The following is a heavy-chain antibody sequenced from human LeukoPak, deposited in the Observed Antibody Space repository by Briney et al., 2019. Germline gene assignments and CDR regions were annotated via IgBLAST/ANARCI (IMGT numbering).Heavy chain of an antibody. V-gene: IGHV3-48*03. Sequence: GGSLRLSCAASGFTFSSYEVNWVRQAPGKGLEWVSYISSSGSTIYYADSVKGRFTISRDNAKNSLYLQMNSLRAEDTAVYYCAELGITMIGGVWGKGTTVTISS. CDR2: ISSSGSTI. CDR1: GFTFSSYE. CDR3: AELGITMIGGV. J-gene: IGHJ6*04. D-gene: IGHD3-10*02.